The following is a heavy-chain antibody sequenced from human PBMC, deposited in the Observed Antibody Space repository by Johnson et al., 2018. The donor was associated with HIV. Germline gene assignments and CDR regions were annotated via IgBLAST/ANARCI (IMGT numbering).Heavy chain of an antibody. CDR3: ARDRGAFDI. CDR2: ISWHSGSI. V-gene: IGHV3-20*04. Sequence: VQLVESGGGVVRPGGSLRLSCAASGFTFDDYGMSWVRQAPGKGLEWVSGISWHSGSIGYADSVKGRFTISRDNSKNTVYLQMHSLRAEDTAVYYCARDRGAFDIWGQGTMVTVSS. CDR1: GFTFDDYG. J-gene: IGHJ3*02.